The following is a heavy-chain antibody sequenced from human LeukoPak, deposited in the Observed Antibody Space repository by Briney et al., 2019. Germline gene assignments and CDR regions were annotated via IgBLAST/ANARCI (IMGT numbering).Heavy chain of an antibody. CDR3: ARDRGGMATPDRY. V-gene: IGHV1-2*02. D-gene: IGHD5-24*01. CDR1: GYTFTGYY. Sequence: ASVKVSCKASGYTFTGYYIHWVRQAPGQGLEWMGWINPNSGGTNYAQKFRGRVTMTRDTSINTAYMELSSLRSDDTAVYYCARDRGGMATPDRYWGQGTLVTVSS. J-gene: IGHJ4*02. CDR2: INPNSGGT.